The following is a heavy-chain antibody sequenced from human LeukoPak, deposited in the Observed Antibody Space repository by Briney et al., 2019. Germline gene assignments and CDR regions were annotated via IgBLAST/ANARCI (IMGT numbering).Heavy chain of an antibody. CDR3: AREGLVGATLVYFDY. J-gene: IGHJ4*02. CDR2: ISAYNGNT. D-gene: IGHD1-26*01. CDR1: GYTFTSYG. V-gene: IGHV1-18*01. Sequence: ASVKVSCKASGYTFTSYGISWVRQAPGQGLEWMGWISAYNGNTNYAQKFQGRVTITADKSTSTAYMELSSLRSEDTAVYYCAREGLVGATLVYFDYWGQGTLVTVSS.